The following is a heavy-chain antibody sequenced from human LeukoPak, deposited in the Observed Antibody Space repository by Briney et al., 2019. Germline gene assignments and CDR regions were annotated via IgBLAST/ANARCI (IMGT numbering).Heavy chain of an antibody. CDR2: ISYDGSNK. CDR3: ARDGAVLYYDILTGYNYYFDY. D-gene: IGHD3-9*01. V-gene: IGHV3-30*01. J-gene: IGHJ4*02. CDR1: GFTFSSYA. Sequence: GSLRLSCAASGFTFSSYAMHWVRQAPGKGLEWVAVISYDGSNKYYADSVKGRFTISRDNSKNTLYLQMNSLRAEDTAVYYCARDGAVLYYDILTGYNYYFDYGGQGTLVTVSS.